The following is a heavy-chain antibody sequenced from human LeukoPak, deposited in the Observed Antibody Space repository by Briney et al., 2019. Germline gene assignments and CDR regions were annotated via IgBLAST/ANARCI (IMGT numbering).Heavy chain of an antibody. V-gene: IGHV3-7*03. D-gene: IGHD2-15*01. Sequence: PGGSLRLFCAASGFTFSSYWMSWVRQAPGKGLEWVANIKQDGSEKYYVDSVKGRFTISRDNAKNSLYLQMNSLRAEDTAVYYCARDRSYCSGGSCYDPPFQHWGQGTLVTVSS. CDR2: IKQDGSEK. CDR1: GFTFSSYW. J-gene: IGHJ1*01. CDR3: ARDRSYCSGGSCYDPPFQH.